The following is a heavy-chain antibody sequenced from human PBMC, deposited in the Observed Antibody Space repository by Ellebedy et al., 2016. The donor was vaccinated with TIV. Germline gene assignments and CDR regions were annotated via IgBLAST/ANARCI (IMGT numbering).Heavy chain of an antibody. J-gene: IGHJ3*02. CDR2: IRGSGGVT. V-gene: IGHV3-23*01. D-gene: IGHD2-8*01. Sequence: PGGSLRLSCAASGFTFSSYAMSWVRQAPGKGLEWVSGIRGSGGVTYYADSVKGRFTISRDNSKNTLYLQMNSLRAEDTAVYYCAKGDSCSDGVCYFDAFDIWGQGTMVTVSS. CDR3: AKGDSCSDGVCYFDAFDI. CDR1: GFTFSSYA.